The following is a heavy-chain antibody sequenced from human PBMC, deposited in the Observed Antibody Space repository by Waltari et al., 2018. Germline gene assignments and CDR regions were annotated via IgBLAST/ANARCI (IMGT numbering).Heavy chain of an antibody. CDR1: GGSIRRHY. CDR3: ARGPVTEVDY. Sequence: QVQLQESGPGLVKPSETLSLTATVSGGSIRRHYWSWIRQPPGKGLEWIGYIYYSGSTNYNPSLKSRVTISVDTSKNQFSLKLSSVTAADTAVYYCARGPVTEVDYWGQGTLVTVSS. CDR2: IYYSGST. V-gene: IGHV4-59*11. D-gene: IGHD1-20*01. J-gene: IGHJ4*02.